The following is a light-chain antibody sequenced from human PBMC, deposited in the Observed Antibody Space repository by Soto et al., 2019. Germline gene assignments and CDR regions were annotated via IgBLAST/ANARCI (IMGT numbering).Light chain of an antibody. Sequence: AIRMTQSPSSFSASTGDRVTITCRASQGISSYLAWYQQKPGKAPKLLIYAASTLQSGVPSRFSGSESGTDFTLTNNRLQSEDFATYYCQQYYRYPRNFGPGPKGD. CDR3: QQYYRYPRN. J-gene: IGKJ3*01. V-gene: IGKV1-8*01. CDR2: AAS. CDR1: QGISSY.